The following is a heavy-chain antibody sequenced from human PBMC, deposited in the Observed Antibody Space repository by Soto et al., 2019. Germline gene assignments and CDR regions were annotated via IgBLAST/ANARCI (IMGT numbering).Heavy chain of an antibody. V-gene: IGHV1-2*02. Sequence: ASEKVSCKASGYTFTGYYMHWVRQAPGQGLEWMGWINPNSGGTNYAQKFQGRVTMTRDTSISTAYMELSRLRSDDTAVYYCARDRDLQLWLGEGMDVWGQGTTVTVSS. CDR2: INPNSGGT. D-gene: IGHD5-18*01. CDR1: GYTFTGYY. J-gene: IGHJ6*02. CDR3: ARDRDLQLWLGEGMDV.